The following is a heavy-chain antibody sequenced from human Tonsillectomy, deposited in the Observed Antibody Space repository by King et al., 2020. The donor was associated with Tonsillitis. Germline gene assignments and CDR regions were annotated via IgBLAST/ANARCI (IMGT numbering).Heavy chain of an antibody. CDR2: VYYSGST. V-gene: IGHV4-39*01. CDR1: GGSISSSTYY. D-gene: IGHD5/OR15-5a*01. Sequence: QLQESGPGLVKPSETLSLTCTVSGGSISSSTYYWCWIRQPPGKGLEWIGSVYYSGSTYYNPSLRSRVTISVDTSKNQFSLKLSSVTAADTAEYYCARGGSLRYFDYWGQGTLVTVSS. CDR3: ARGGSLRYFDY. J-gene: IGHJ4*02.